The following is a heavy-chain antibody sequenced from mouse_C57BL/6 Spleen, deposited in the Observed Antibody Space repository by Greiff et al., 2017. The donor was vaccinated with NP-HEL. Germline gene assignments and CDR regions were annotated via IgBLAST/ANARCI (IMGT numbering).Heavy chain of an antibody. V-gene: IGHV1-80*01. D-gene: IGHD2-4*01. CDR3: ANLYYDYDDGFAY. CDR1: GYAFSSYW. CDR2: IYPGDGDT. J-gene: IGHJ3*01. Sequence: QVQLQQSGAELVKPGASVKISCKASGYAFSSYWMNWVKQRPGKGLEWIGQIYPGDGDTNYNGKFKGKATLTADKSSSTAYMQLSSLTSEDSAVYFCANLYYDYDDGFAYWGQGTLVTVSA.